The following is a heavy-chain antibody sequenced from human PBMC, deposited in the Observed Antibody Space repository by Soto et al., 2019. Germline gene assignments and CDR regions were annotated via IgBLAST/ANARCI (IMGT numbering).Heavy chain of an antibody. CDR2: ISGSGGST. D-gene: IGHD6-19*01. J-gene: IGHJ4*02. CDR3: AKDWSSQWLVPYPIGGFDY. V-gene: IGHV3-23*01. CDR1: GFTFSSYA. Sequence: GGSLRLSCAASGFTFSSYAMSWVRQAPGKGLEWVSAISGSGGSTYYADSVKGRFTISRDNSKNTLYLQMNSLRAEDTAVYYCAKDWSSQWLVPYPIGGFDYWGQGTLVTVSS.